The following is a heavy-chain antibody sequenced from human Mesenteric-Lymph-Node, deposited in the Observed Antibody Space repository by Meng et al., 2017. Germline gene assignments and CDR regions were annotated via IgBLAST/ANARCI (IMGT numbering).Heavy chain of an antibody. J-gene: IGHJ3*02. CDR1: GFTFSSYS. CDR2: ISSSSSYI. CDR3: ARGSSGYDFWSGPSAAFDI. D-gene: IGHD3-3*01. V-gene: IGHV3-21*01. Sequence: GGSLRLSCAASGFTFSSYSMNWVRQAPGKGLEWVSSISSSSSYIYYADSVKGRFTISRDNAKNSLYLQMNSLRAEVTAVYDCARGSSGYDFWSGPSAAFDIWGQGTMVTVSS.